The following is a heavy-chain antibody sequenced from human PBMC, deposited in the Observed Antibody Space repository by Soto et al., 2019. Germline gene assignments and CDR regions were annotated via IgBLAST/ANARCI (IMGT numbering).Heavy chain of an antibody. CDR2: INYSGST. D-gene: IGHD4-17*01. Sequence: ETLSLTCAVYGGSFSGYYWSWIRQPPGKGLEWIGEINYSGSTNYNPSLKSRVTISLDSSKNQFSLKLSSVTAAYTAVYYCARERYSGDYFFDYWGQGALVTVSS. J-gene: IGHJ4*02. CDR1: GGSFSGYY. V-gene: IGHV4-34*01. CDR3: ARERYSGDYFFDY.